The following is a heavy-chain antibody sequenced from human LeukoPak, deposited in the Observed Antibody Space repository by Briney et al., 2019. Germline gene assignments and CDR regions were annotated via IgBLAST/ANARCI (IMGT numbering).Heavy chain of an antibody. Sequence: GGSLRLSCAASGFTFSSYAMSWVRQAPGKGLEWASAISGGGGSTYYADSVKGRFTISRDNSKNTLYLQMNSLRAEDTAVYYCAKDPGHYDFWSGYLPYFDYWGQGTLVTVSS. V-gene: IGHV3-23*01. J-gene: IGHJ4*02. CDR3: AKDPGHYDFWSGYLPYFDY. CDR1: GFTFSSYA. D-gene: IGHD3-3*01. CDR2: ISGGGGST.